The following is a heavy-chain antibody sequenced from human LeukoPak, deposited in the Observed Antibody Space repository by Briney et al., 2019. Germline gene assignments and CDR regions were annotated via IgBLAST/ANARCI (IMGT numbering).Heavy chain of an antibody. V-gene: IGHV4-34*01. CDR2: INYIGRT. J-gene: IGHJ6*02. D-gene: IGHD3-3*01. CDR1: GGSFSGYY. CDR3: ARGVSITIFGVVIQYYYYGMDV. Sequence: PSETLSLTCAVYGGSFSGYYWSWIRNPPGKGRKWMGEINYIGRTNYNPSLKSRVTISVDTSKNQFSLKLSSVAAADTAVYYCARGVSITIFGVVIQYYYYGMDVWGQGTTVTVSS.